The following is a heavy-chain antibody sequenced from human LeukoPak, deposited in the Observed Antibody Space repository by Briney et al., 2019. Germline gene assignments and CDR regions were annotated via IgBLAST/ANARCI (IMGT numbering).Heavy chain of an antibody. V-gene: IGHV4-59*08. CDR3: ARHSWGSYGDYDY. CDR1: GGSISSYY. Sequence: SETLSLTCTVSGGSISSYYWSWIRQPPGKGLEWIGYIYYSGSTTYNPSLKSRATISVATSKNQFSLKLSSVTAADTAVYYCARHSWGSYGDYDYWGQGTLVTVSS. CDR2: IYYSGST. D-gene: IGHD4-17*01. J-gene: IGHJ4*02.